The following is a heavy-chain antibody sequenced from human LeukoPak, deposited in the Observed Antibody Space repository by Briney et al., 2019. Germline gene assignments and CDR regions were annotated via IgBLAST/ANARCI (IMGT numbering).Heavy chain of an antibody. Sequence: GGSLRLSCAASGFTFSSYAMSWVRQAPGKGLEWVSAISGSGGSTYYADSVKGRFTISRDNSKNTLYLQMNSLRAEDTAVYYCARYNFWSGYFDYWGQGTLVTVSS. CDR1: GFTFSSYA. D-gene: IGHD3-3*01. V-gene: IGHV3-23*01. CDR3: ARYNFWSGYFDY. CDR2: ISGSGGST. J-gene: IGHJ4*02.